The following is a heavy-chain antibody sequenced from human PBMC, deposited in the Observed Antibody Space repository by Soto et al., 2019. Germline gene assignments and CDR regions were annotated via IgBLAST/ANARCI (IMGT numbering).Heavy chain of an antibody. J-gene: IGHJ4*02. CDR2: IYHSGST. V-gene: IGHV4-30-2*01. D-gene: IGHD4-17*01. CDR1: GGSISSGGYS. Sequence: PSETLSLTCAVSGGSISSGGYSWSWIRQTPGKGLVWIGYIYHSGSTYYNPSLKSRVTISVDRSKNQFSLKLSSVTGADKAVYYCAREGGDYHFVYWGQGTLVTVSS. CDR3: AREGGDYHFVY.